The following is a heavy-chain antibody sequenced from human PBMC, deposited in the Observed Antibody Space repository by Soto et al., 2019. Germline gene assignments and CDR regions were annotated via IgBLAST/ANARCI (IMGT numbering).Heavy chain of an antibody. D-gene: IGHD2-15*01. V-gene: IGHV4-30-4*01. CDR1: GGSISNGDYY. CDR2: IYYTGIT. CDR3: TRTSAVEGDY. Sequence: QVQLQESGSGLVKPSQTLSLTCTVSGGSISNGDYYWNWIRQPPGKGLEWIGSIYYTGITYYNPSLKSRVTMSLDTSKNQFSLKLSSVTAADTAMHYCTRTSAVEGDYWGQGILVTVSS. J-gene: IGHJ4*02.